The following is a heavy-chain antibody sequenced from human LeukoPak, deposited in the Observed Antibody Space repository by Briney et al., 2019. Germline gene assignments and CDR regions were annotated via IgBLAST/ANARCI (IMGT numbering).Heavy chain of an antibody. D-gene: IGHD2-2*01. V-gene: IGHV3-7*01. CDR1: GFTFTTYW. Sequence: PGGSLRLSCAASGFTFTTYWMSWVRQAPGKGLEWVANIKQDGSEKYYVDSVKGRFTISRDNSKNTLYLQMNSLRAEDTAVYYCARAQYSSTSCYSAPCGNWFDPWGQGTLVTVSS. CDR2: IKQDGSEK. J-gene: IGHJ5*02. CDR3: ARAQYSSTSCYSAPCGNWFDP.